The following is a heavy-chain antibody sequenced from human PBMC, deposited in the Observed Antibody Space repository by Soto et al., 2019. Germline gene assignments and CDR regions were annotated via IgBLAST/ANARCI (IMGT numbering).Heavy chain of an antibody. D-gene: IGHD1-1*01. CDR3: ARGRYGDY. CDR1: GYTFTSYG. J-gene: IGHJ4*02. CDR2: ISAHNGNT. Sequence: QVHLVQSGAEVKKPGASVKVSCKGSGYTFTSYGITWVRQAPGQGLEWMGCISAHNGNTDYAQMLQGRVTVTRDTSTSTASRHPRSLSSDSTSVYQFARGRYGDYSGQGALVTVSS. V-gene: IGHV1-18*01.